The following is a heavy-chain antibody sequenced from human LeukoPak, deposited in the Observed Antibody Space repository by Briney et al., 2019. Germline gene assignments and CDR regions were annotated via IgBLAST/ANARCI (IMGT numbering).Heavy chain of an antibody. Sequence: PGGSLRLSCAASGFTFSNVWTTWVRQAPGKGLEWVGRIKVKTEGGTADYATAVKGRFTISRDDSKKTLYLQMDSLKTEDTAVYYCTSTLGFWGQGTLVTVSS. CDR2: IKVKTEGGTA. D-gene: IGHD3-16*01. CDR1: GFTFSNVW. V-gene: IGHV3-15*01. J-gene: IGHJ4*02. CDR3: TSTLGF.